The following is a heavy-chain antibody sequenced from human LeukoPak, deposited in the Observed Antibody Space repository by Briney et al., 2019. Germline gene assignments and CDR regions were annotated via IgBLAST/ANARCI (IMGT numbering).Heavy chain of an antibody. CDR2: IYYSGST. J-gene: IGHJ1*01. D-gene: IGHD5-24*01. CDR3: ATGRGDYNWYLQH. V-gene: IGHV4-31*03. Sequence: PSQTLSLTCTVSGGSISSGGYYWSWIRQHPGKGLEWIGYIYYSGSTYYNPSLKSRVTISVDTSKNQFSLSLNSVTAADTAVYYCATGRGDYNWYLQHWGQGTLVTVSS. CDR1: GGSISSGGYY.